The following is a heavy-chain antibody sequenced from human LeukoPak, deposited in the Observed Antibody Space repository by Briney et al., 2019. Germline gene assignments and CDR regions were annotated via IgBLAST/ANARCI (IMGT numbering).Heavy chain of an antibody. Sequence: GGSLRLSCAASGLTSSSYAMSWVRQAPGKGLEWVSAISGSGGSTYYADSVKGRFTISRDNSKNTLYLQMNSLRAEDTAVYYCAKDPYDFWSGYFRSFDYWGQGTLVTVSS. V-gene: IGHV3-23*01. CDR2: ISGSGGST. CDR3: AKDPYDFWSGYFRSFDY. D-gene: IGHD3-3*01. J-gene: IGHJ4*02. CDR1: GLTSSSYA.